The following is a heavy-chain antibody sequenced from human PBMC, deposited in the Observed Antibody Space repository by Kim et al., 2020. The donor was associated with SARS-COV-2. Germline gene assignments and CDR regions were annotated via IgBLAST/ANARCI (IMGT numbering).Heavy chain of an antibody. J-gene: IGHJ6*02. V-gene: IGHV5-10-1*01. CDR1: GYSFTSYW. CDR2: IDPSDSYT. CDR3: ARHISLGCSSTSCSSYGMDV. Sequence: GESLKISCKGSGYSFTSYWISWVRQMPGKGLEWMGRIDPSDSYTNYSPSFQGHVTISADKSISTAYLQWSSLKASDTAMYYCARHISLGCSSTSCSSYGMDVWVQGTTVTVSS. D-gene: IGHD2-2*01.